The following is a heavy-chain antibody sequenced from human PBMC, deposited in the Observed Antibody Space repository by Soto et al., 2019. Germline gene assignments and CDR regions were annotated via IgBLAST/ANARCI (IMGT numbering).Heavy chain of an antibody. D-gene: IGHD3-22*01. CDR2: IWYDGSNK. CDR1: GFTFSSYG. J-gene: IGHJ4*02. V-gene: IGHV3-33*01. Sequence: QVQLVESGGGVVQPGRSLRLSCAASGFTFSSYGMHWVRQAPGKGLEWVAVIWYDGSNKYYVDSVKGRFTISRDNSKNTLYLQMNSLGAEDTAVYYCARSFGRYYYDSSGYYFYYWGQGTLVTVSS. CDR3: ARSFGRYYYDSSGYYFYY.